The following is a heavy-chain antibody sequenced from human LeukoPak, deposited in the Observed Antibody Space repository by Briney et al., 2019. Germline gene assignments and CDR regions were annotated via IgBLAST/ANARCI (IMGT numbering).Heavy chain of an antibody. J-gene: IGHJ6*02. D-gene: IGHD2-2*01. Sequence: SVKVSCKASGYTFTSYGISWVRQAPGQGLEWMGWISAYNGNTNYAQKLQGRVTMTTDTSTSTAYMELRSLSSDDTAVYYCARDLMVDCSSTSCHPLYYYYYGMDVWGQGTTVTVSS. CDR1: GYTFTSYG. V-gene: IGHV1-18*01. CDR3: ARDLMVDCSSTSCHPLYYYYYGMDV. CDR2: ISAYNGNT.